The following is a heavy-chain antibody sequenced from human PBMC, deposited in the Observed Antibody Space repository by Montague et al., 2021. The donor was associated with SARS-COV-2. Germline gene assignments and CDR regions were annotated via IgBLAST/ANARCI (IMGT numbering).Heavy chain of an antibody. CDR1: GGSVSSSPYY. V-gene: IGHV4-39*01. J-gene: IGHJ6*03. CDR2: ISYSGRT. D-gene: IGHD3-10*01. Sequence: SETLSLTCTVSGGSVSSSPYYWGWIRQPPGRGLEWVGSISYSGRTYFSPSLKSRLTISVDSSENQFSLGLSSVTAADTAVHYCASSYYYGSGTYVYNYYMDVWGKGTTVTVSS. CDR3: ASSYYYGSGTYVYNYYMDV.